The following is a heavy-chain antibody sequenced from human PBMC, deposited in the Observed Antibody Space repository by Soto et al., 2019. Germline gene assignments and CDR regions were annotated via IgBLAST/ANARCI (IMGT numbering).Heavy chain of an antibody. CDR1: GYTFTNFG. V-gene: IGHV1-18*01. CDR3: ARPRGGYDAFDI. D-gene: IGHD3-16*01. Sequence: QVQLVQSGAEVKRPGASVKVSCKTSGYTFTNFGISWVRQAPGQGLEWMGWISAYNGDTNYAQKLQARATMTTDTATSTAYMELRSLTSDDTAVYYCARPRGGYDAFDIWGQGTMVTVSS. CDR2: ISAYNGDT. J-gene: IGHJ3*02.